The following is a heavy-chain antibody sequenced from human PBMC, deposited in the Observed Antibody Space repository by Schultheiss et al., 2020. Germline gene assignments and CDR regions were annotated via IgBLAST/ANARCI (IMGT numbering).Heavy chain of an antibody. CDR2: IYYSGST. CDR1: GGSISSSSYY. V-gene: IGHV4-31*03. CDR3: ARMMRSANDY. D-gene: IGHD3-16*01. J-gene: IGHJ4*02. Sequence: SQTLSLTCTVSGGSISSSSYYWGWIRQPPGKGLEWIGYIYYSGSTYYNPSLKSRLTISVDTSKNQFSLKLSSVTAADTAVYYCARMMRSANDYWGQGTLVTVSS.